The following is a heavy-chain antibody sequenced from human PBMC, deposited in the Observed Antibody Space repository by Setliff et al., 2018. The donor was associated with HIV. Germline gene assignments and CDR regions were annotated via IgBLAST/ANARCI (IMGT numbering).Heavy chain of an antibody. V-gene: IGHV3-23*01. D-gene: IGHD3-9*01. CDR2: ISGSGGST. J-gene: IGHJ4*02. CDR1: GFTFSSYA. Sequence: QPGGSLRLSCAASGFTFSSYAMSWVRQAPGKGLEWVSAISGSGGSTWYADSVKGRFTISRDNAKNSLHLQMNSLRAEDAAFYYCAREAYDVLTPHAHIDYWGQGVLVTVSS. CDR3: AREAYDVLTPHAHIDY.